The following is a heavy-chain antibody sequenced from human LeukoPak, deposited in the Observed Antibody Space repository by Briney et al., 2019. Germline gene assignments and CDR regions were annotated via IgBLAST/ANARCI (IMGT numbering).Heavy chain of an antibody. J-gene: IGHJ3*02. CDR1: GYTFTTYG. CDR3: ARDFDI. CDR2: VSGNNGNT. Sequence: ASVKVSCKASGYTFTTYGISWVRQAPGQGLEWMGWVSGNNGNTNYAQKLQGRVTMTTDTSTNTAYMELRSLRSDDTAVYYCARDFDIWGQGTMVTVSS. V-gene: IGHV1-18*01.